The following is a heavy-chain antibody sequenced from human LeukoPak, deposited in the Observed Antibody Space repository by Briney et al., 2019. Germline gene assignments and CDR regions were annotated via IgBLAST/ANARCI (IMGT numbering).Heavy chain of an antibody. V-gene: IGHV3-74*01. Sequence: EPGRSLRLSCAASGFTFSSYWMHWVRQAPGKGLVWVSRINSDGSSTSYADSVKGRFTISRDNAKNTLYLQMNSLRAEDTAVYYCARVEGGYSYGFWGQGTLVTVSS. CDR1: GFTFSSYW. J-gene: IGHJ4*02. CDR2: INSDGSST. CDR3: ARVEGGYSYGF. D-gene: IGHD5-18*01.